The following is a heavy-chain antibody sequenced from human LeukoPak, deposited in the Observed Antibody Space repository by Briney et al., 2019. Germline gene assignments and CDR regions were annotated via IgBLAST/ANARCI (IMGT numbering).Heavy chain of an antibody. CDR2: VYSGGNT. V-gene: IGHV3-66*02. CDR3: ARDDWITMSD. Sequence: GGSLRPSCAASGFTVSSKYMSWVRQAPGKGLEWVSVVYSGGNTHYADSVKGRFTISRDSSKNTLYLQMNSLRPEDTAVYYCARDDWITMSDWGQGTLVTVSS. CDR1: GFTVSSKY. D-gene: IGHD3-22*01. J-gene: IGHJ4*02.